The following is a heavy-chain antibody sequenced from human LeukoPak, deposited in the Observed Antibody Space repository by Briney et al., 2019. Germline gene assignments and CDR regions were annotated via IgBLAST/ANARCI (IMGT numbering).Heavy chain of an antibody. D-gene: IGHD6-19*01. CDR1: GYTFTGYY. V-gene: IGHV1-2*04. Sequence: GASVKVSCKASGYTFTGYYMHWVRQAPGQGLEWMGWINPNSGGTNYAQKFQGWVTMTRDTSISTAYMELSRLRSDDTAVYYCARGASIAVALWYYYYGMDVGGKGTTVTVTS. CDR3: ARGASIAVALWYYYYGMDV. J-gene: IGHJ6*04. CDR2: INPNSGGT.